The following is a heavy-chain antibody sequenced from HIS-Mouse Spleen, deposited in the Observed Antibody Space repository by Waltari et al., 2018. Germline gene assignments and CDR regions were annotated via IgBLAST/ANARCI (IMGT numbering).Heavy chain of an antibody. V-gene: IGHV4-4*07. D-gene: IGHD3-3*01. CDR2: IYTSGST. CDR1: GGSISSYY. Sequence: QVQLQESGPGLVKSSETLSLTCTVSGGSISSYYWSWIRHPAGKGLEWIGRIYTSGSTNYNPSLKSRVTMSVDTSKNQFSLKLSSVTAADTAVYYCARASRITIFGVVIPQAFDIWGQGTMVTVSS. J-gene: IGHJ3*02. CDR3: ARASRITIFGVVIPQAFDI.